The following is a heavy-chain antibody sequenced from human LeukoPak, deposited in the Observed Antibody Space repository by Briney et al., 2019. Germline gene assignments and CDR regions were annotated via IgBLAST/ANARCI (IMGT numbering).Heavy chain of an antibody. J-gene: IGHJ4*02. CDR1: GFTFSSYG. CDR2: ISYDGSNK. Sequence: GGSLRLSCAASGFTFSSYGMHWVRQAPGKGLEWVAVISYDGSNKYYADSVKGRFTISRDNSKNTLYLQMNSLSAEDTAVYYCAKLGGSTYFDYWGQGTLVTVSS. V-gene: IGHV3-30*18. D-gene: IGHD3-10*01. CDR3: AKLGGSTYFDY.